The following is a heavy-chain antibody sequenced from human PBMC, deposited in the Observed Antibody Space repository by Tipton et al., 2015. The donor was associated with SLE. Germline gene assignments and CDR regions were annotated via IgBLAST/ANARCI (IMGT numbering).Heavy chain of an antibody. J-gene: IGHJ6*02. CDR3: ARDSTVPYYGMDV. Sequence: QLVQSGAEVKKPGSSVKISCKASGGTFSNYAISWVRQAPGQGLEWMGWISAYNGNTNYAQKLQGRVTMTTDTSTSTAYMELRSLRSDDTAVYYCARDSTVPYYGMDVWGQGTTVTVSS. V-gene: IGHV1-18*01. CDR1: GGTFSNYA. D-gene: IGHD2-2*01. CDR2: ISAYNGNT.